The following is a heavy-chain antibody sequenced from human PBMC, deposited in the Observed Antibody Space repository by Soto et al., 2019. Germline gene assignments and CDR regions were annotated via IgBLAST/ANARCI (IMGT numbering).Heavy chain of an antibody. D-gene: IGHD3-10*01. V-gene: IGHV1-3*01. J-gene: IGHJ4*02. CDR3: AREVPGVTSFDY. CDR1: GYASLSYA. Sequence: QVQLVQSGPEMMQPGASVKVSCKASGYASLSYAMHWVRQVHGQVYEWLGWINAGVDGTMYSERCQGRVRITRDTSANTVYMGLNALTSEDTAVYYCAREVPGVTSFDYWGQGTLVIVSS. CDR2: INAGVDGT.